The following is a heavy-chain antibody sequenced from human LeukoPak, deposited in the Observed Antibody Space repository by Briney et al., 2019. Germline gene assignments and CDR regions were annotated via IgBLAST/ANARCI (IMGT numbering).Heavy chain of an antibody. V-gene: IGHV2-5*02. J-gene: IGHJ5*02. D-gene: IGHD6-13*01. CDR1: GFSLSTSGVG. Sequence: SGPTLVKPTQTLTLTCTFSGFSLSTSGVGVGWIRQPSGKALEWLALIYWDDDKRYSPSLKSRLTITKDTSKNQVVLTMTNMDPVDTATYYCAQAYSSSWYLNWFDPWGQGTLVTVSS. CDR2: IYWDDDK. CDR3: AQAYSSSWYLNWFDP.